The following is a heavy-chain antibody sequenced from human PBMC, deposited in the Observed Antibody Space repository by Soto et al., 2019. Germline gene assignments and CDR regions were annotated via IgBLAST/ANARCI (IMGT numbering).Heavy chain of an antibody. Sequence: QVQLVQSGAEVKKPGASVKVSCKASGYTFTSYGSSWVRQAPVQGREWMGWISAYNGNTNYAQKLQGRDTMTTDTSTSTAYMELRSMRSDDTAVYYCARDRVAYCGGDCLGNPPAYNWGQGTLVTVSS. V-gene: IGHV1-18*01. CDR2: ISAYNGNT. CDR3: ARDRVAYCGGDCLGNPPAYN. J-gene: IGHJ4*02. D-gene: IGHD2-21*01. CDR1: GYTFTSYG.